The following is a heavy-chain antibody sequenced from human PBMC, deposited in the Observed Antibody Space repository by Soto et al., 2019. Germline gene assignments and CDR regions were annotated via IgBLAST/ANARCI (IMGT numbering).Heavy chain of an antibody. CDR3: ARPGSSLDAFDI. CDR2: MNPNSGNT. CDR1: GGTFSSYA. J-gene: IGHJ3*02. Sequence: ASVKVSCKASGGTFSSYAISWVRQAPGQGLEWMGWMNPNSGNTGYAQKFQGRVTMTRNTSISTAYMELSSLRSEDTAVYYCARPGSSLDAFDIWGQGTMVTVSS. V-gene: IGHV1-8*02.